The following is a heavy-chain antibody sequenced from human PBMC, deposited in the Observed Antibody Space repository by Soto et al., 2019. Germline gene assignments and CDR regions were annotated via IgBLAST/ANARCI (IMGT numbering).Heavy chain of an antibody. J-gene: IGHJ4*02. Sequence: SIYYSGITNYNPSLNSRVTMSVDTSKNQFSLKLSSVTAADTAVYYCARDLGYGPLVDYWGQGTLVTVSS. CDR3: ARDLGYGPLVDY. D-gene: IGHD5-18*01. V-gene: IGHV4-59*12. CDR2: IYYSGIT.